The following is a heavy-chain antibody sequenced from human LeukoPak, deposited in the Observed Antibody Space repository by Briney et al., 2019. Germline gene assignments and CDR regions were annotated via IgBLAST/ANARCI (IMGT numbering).Heavy chain of an antibody. CDR2: INQDGSVR. Sequence: GGSLRLSCAASGYTLSSHWMSWVRQAPGQGLEWVANINQDGSVRRYVGSVEGRFTISRDNAKNALFLQMSSLRVEYTAVYYCARLPPNNHAYFDNWGQGTLVTVSS. V-gene: IGHV3-7*05. CDR3: ARLPPNNHAYFDN. CDR1: GYTLSSHW. D-gene: IGHD3-16*01. J-gene: IGHJ4*02.